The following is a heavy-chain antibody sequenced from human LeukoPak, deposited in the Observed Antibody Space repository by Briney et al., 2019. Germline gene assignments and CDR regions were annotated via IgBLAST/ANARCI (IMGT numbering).Heavy chain of an antibody. J-gene: IGHJ5*02. CDR2: ISGSSTYI. V-gene: IGHV3-21*01. D-gene: IGHD6-19*01. CDR3: ARDMAVAGVGLDP. CDR1: GFAFSSYS. Sequence: PGGSLRLSCAASGFAFSSYSMNWVRQAPGKGLEWVSSISGSSTYIYSANSLKGRFSISRDNAKNSLYLQMNSLRAEDTAVYYCARDMAVAGVGLDPWGQGTLVTVSS.